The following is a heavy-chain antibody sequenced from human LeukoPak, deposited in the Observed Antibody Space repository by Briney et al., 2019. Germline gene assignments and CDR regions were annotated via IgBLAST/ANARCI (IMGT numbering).Heavy chain of an antibody. D-gene: IGHD3-10*02. CDR1: GVYCSAYA. CDR2: IGSDNKP. J-gene: IGHJ6*02. CDR3: ASALHDYVAMDV. V-gene: IGHV3-23*05. Sequence: GGSLRLSCEAAGVYCSAYAMTRSRQAPGKGLEWVSSIGSDNKPHYSESVKGRFAISRDNSKSMLLLQPNSLRAEDTALYCWASALHDYVAMDVWGQGTTVTVSS.